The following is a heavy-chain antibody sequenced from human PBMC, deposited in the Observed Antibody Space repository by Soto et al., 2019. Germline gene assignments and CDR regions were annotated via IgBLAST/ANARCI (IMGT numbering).Heavy chain of an antibody. Sequence: GGSLRLSCAASGFXFSSYGMHWVRQAPGKGLEWVAVISYDGSNKYYADSVKGRFTISRDNSKNTLYLQMNSLRAGDTAVYYCAKDTHFDLWGRGTLVTVSS. V-gene: IGHV3-30*18. CDR2: ISYDGSNK. CDR1: GFXFSSYG. J-gene: IGHJ2*01. CDR3: AKDTHFDL.